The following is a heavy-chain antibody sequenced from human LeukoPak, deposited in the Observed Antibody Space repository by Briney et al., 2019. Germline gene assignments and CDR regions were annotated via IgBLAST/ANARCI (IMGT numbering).Heavy chain of an antibody. Sequence: PSETLSLTCPVSGGSISGYYWTWIRQPAGKGLEWIGRIYTSGSTNYNPSLKSRVTMSVDTSRNQFSLKLSSVTAADTAVYYCARLEHYYGDPGDAFDVWGQGTLVTVSS. CDR3: ARLEHYYGDPGDAFDV. CDR2: IYTSGST. CDR1: GGSISGYY. V-gene: IGHV4-4*07. D-gene: IGHD4-17*01. J-gene: IGHJ3*01.